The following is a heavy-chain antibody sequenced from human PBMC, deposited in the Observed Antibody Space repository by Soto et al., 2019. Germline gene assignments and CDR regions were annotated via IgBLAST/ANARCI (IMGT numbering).Heavy chain of an antibody. CDR3: ARVRPWLTLYCSSTSCPNWFDP. CDR2: IYYSGST. J-gene: IGHJ5*02. D-gene: IGHD2-2*01. Sequence: SETLSLTCIVSGASISSFYWSWIRQPPGKGLEWIGYIYYSGSTTYNSSLKSRVTISVDTSKNHFSLKLRSVTAADTAVYYCARVRPWLTLYCSSTSCPNWFDPWGQGTLVTVSS. CDR1: GASISSFY. V-gene: IGHV4-59*01.